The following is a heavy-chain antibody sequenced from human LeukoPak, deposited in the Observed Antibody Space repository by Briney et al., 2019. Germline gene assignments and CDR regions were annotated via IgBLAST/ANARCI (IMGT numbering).Heavy chain of an antibody. Sequence: SVKVSCKASGYTFTNFGVSWVRQAPGQGLEWMGWISAYNGNTDFAQKFQGRVTLTIETSTATAYMDLRSLKSDDTAVYYCARDRYSGAYSFDYWGHGTLVTVSS. V-gene: IGHV1-18*01. CDR2: ISAYNGNT. J-gene: IGHJ4*01. D-gene: IGHD5-12*01. CDR1: GYTFTNFG. CDR3: ARDRYSGAYSFDY.